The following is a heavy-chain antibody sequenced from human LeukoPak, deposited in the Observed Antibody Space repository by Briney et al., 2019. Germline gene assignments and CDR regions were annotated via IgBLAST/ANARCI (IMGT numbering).Heavy chain of an antibody. Sequence: GRSLRLSCAASGFTFSSYGMHWVRQSPGKGLEWVAVIWYDGSNKDYADSVKGRFTISRDNSKNTLYLQMNSLRAEDTAAYYCARARNNYDSSSFSALDYWGQGTLVTVSS. J-gene: IGHJ4*02. CDR2: IWYDGSNK. V-gene: IGHV3-33*01. D-gene: IGHD3-22*01. CDR3: ARARNNYDSSSFSALDY. CDR1: GFTFSSYG.